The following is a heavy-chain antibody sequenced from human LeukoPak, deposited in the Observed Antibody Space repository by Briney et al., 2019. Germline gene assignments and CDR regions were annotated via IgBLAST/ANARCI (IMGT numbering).Heavy chain of an antibody. D-gene: IGHD1-26*01. Sequence: SQTLSLTCAISGVSVSSNTGGWNWIRQSPSRGLEWLGRTYYRSKGYYDYAVSVKSRISINPDTSKHQFSLQLNSVTPDDTAVYYCARGGLVRSPRGYFDFWGQGTLVTVSS. CDR3: ARGGLVRSPRGYFDF. V-gene: IGHV6-1*01. J-gene: IGHJ4*02. CDR1: GVSVSSNTGG. CDR2: TYYRSKGYY.